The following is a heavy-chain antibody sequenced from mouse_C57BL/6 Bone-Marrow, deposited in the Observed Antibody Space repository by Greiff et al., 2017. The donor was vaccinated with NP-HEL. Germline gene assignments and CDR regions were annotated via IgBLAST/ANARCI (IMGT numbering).Heavy chain of an antibody. CDR2: IWSDGST. J-gene: IGHJ1*03. CDR1: GFSLTSYG. V-gene: IGHV2-6-1*01. Sequence: VQRVESGPGLVAPSQSLSITCTVSGFSLTSYGVHWVRQPPGKGLEWLVVIWSDGSTTYNSALKSRLSISKDNSKSQVFLKMNSLQTDDTAMYYCARHAYGSSLYWYFDVWGTGTTVTVSS. D-gene: IGHD1-1*01. CDR3: ARHAYGSSLYWYFDV.